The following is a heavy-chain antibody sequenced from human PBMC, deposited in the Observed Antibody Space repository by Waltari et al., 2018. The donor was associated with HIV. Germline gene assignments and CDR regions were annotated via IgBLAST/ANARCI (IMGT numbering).Heavy chain of an antibody. CDR3: AREGFGFDY. CDR2: IDPNSGGT. J-gene: IGHJ4*02. CDR1: GYTFSDYY. V-gene: IGHV1-2*02. D-gene: IGHD3-16*01. Sequence: QVQLVQSGAEVKTPGASVKVSCKAPGYTFSDYYTHWVRQAPGQGLEWMGWIDPNSGGTNYAQKFQGRVTMTRDTSTSTAYMELSRLRSDDTAVYYCAREGFGFDYWGQGTLVTVSS.